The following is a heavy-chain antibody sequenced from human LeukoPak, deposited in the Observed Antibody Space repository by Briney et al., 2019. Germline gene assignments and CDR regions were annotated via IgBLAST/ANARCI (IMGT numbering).Heavy chain of an antibody. CDR1: GFTFSSYG. J-gene: IGHJ4*02. D-gene: IGHD6-19*01. CDR2: ISYDGSNK. V-gene: IGHV3-30*18. CDR3: ANGKVVAGNGFDY. Sequence: GGSLRLSCAASGFTFSSYGMHWVRQAPGKGLEWVAVISYDGSNKYYADSVKGRFTISRDNSKNTLYLQMNSLRAEDTAVYYCANGKVVAGNGFDYWGQGTLVTVSS.